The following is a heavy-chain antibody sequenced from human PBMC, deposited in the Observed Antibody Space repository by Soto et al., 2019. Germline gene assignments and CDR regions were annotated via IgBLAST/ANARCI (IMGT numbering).Heavy chain of an antibody. CDR1: GGTFSSYA. J-gene: IGHJ3*02. CDR3: ARPHIVGVTAIDGDAFDI. V-gene: IGHV1-69*13. CDR2: IIPIFGTA. Sequence: ASVKVSCKASGGTFSSYAISWVRQAPGQGLEGVGGIIPIFGTANYAQKFQGRVTITADESTSTAYMELSSLRSEDTAVYYCARPHIVGVTAIDGDAFDIWGQGTLVTVSS. D-gene: IGHD2-21*02.